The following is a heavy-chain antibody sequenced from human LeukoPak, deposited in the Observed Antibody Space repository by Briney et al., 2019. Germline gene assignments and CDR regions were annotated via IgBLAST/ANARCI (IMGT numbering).Heavy chain of an antibody. CDR2: IYSGGST. V-gene: IGHV3-53*01. Sequence: GGSLRLSCAASGFTVSSNYMSWVRQTPNKGLEWVSVIYSGGSTSYADSVKGRFTISRDNSRNTLYLQMNSLRVEDMAVYYCACLWGSTTAGSFDYWGQGTLVTVSS. CDR3: ACLWGSTTAGSFDY. D-gene: IGHD1-26*01. CDR1: GFTVSSNY. J-gene: IGHJ4*02.